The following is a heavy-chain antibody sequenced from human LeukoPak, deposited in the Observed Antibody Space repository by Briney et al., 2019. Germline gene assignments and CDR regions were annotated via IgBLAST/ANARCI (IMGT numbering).Heavy chain of an antibody. CDR1: GFTVSSNY. J-gene: IGHJ6*03. CDR3: ARETRFLEWLIYYYYMDV. Sequence: QPGGSLRLSCAASGFTVSSNYMSWVRQAPGKGLEWVSVIYSGGTTYYADSVKGRFTISRDNAKNSLYLQMNSLRAEDTAVYYCARETRFLEWLIYYYYMDVWGKGTTVTVSS. D-gene: IGHD3-3*01. CDR2: IYSGGTT. V-gene: IGHV3-53*01.